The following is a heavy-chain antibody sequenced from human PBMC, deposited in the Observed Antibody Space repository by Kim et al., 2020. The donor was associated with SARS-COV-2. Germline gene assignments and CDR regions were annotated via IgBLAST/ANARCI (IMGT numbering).Heavy chain of an antibody. Sequence: GSLRLSCAASGFTFSSYEMNWVRQAPGKGLEWVSYISSSGSTIYYADSVKGRFTISRDNAKNSLYLQMNSLRAEDTAVYYCAKGTKSSFYSSSWYYYGMEVWGQGTTVTVSS. J-gene: IGHJ6*02. CDR1: GFTFSSYE. CDR3: AKGTKSSFYSSSWYYYGMEV. V-gene: IGHV3-48*03. D-gene: IGHD6-13*01. CDR2: ISSSGSTI.